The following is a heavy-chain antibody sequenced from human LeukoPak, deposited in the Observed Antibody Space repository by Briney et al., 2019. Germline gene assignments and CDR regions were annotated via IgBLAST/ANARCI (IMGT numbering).Heavy chain of an antibody. D-gene: IGHD5-24*01. J-gene: IGHJ4*02. CDR2: IKHDGREK. CDR3: ARSRDGYNKYFAY. Sequence: GGSLRLSCAASGFSFSSYAMSWVRQAPGKGLEWVANIKHDGREKYYVDSVKGRFTISRDNAKNSLYLQINSLRDEDTAVYYCARSRDGYNKYFAYWGQGTLVTVSS. CDR1: GFSFSSYA. V-gene: IGHV3-7*05.